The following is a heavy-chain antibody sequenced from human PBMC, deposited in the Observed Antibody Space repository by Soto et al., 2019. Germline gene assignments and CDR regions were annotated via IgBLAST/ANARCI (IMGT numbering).Heavy chain of an antibody. CDR1: GYSFTSYW. D-gene: IGHD2-2*01. V-gene: IGHV5-10-1*01. J-gene: IGHJ6*02. CDR3: ARHARLFYGNYDYYGMDV. Sequence: GESLKISCKGSGYSFTSYWISWVRQMPGKGLEWMGRIDPSDSYTNYSPSFQGHVTISADKSISTAYLQWSSLKASDTAMYYCARHARLFYGNYDYYGMDVWGQGTTVTVSS. CDR2: IDPSDSYT.